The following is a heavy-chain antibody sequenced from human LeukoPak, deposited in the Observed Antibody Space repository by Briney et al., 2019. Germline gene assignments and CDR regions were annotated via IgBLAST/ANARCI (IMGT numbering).Heavy chain of an antibody. V-gene: IGHV1-46*01. CDR2: IHPTGGRT. J-gene: IGHJ4*02. CDR1: GFTFAIYS. CDR3: ARSYQYYYDSGGFHGGGYYFDY. Sequence: ASVKVSCKASGFTFAIYSLHWVRQAPGQGLEWMGIIHPTGGRTTYAQRFQGRLTMTRDTSTSTVYMELSSPRSEDTAVYYCARSYQYYYDSGGFHGGGYYFDYWGQGTLVTVSS. D-gene: IGHD3-22*01.